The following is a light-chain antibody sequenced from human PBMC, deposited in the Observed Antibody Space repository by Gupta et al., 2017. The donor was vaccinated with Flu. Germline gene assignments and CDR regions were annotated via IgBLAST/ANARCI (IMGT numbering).Light chain of an antibody. J-gene: IGLJ3*02. CDR2: SKT. CDR3: LLDFGGASNWV. CDR1: IGAVISGYN. V-gene: IGLV7-43*01. Sequence: VTTTSASSIGAVISGYNPYWFQQNTGQSPRLLIYSKTNKHSGTPARFSGSIFGGKAALTLAGVQAEEEADYYCLLDFGGASNWVFGGGTKVTVL.